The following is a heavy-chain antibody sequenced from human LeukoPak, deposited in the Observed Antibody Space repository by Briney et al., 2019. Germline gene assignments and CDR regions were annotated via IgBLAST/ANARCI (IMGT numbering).Heavy chain of an antibody. D-gene: IGHD3-22*01. CDR3: ARVDRSADYSLDY. V-gene: IGHV3-20*04. CDR1: GFTFDDYG. Sequence: PGGSLRLSCAASGFTFDDYGMSWVRQAPGKGLECVSGINLSSSSRGYADSVKGRFTISRDSAKKFLYLQMNTLRVEYTALYYCARVDRSADYSLDYWGQGSLVTVSS. CDR2: INLSSSSR. J-gene: IGHJ4*02.